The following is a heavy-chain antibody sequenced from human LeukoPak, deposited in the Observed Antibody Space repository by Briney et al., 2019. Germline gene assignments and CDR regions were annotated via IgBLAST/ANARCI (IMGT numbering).Heavy chain of an antibody. CDR1: GFTFSSYA. J-gene: IGHJ4*02. CDR3: AKVVRYFDWSPFDY. D-gene: IGHD3-9*01. V-gene: IGHV3-23*01. Sequence: GSLRLSCAASGFTFSSYAMSWVRQAPGKGPEWVSAISGSGGSTYYADSVKGRFTISRDNSKNTLYLQMNSLRAEDTAVYYCAKVVRYFDWSPFDYWGQGTLVTVSS. CDR2: ISGSGGST.